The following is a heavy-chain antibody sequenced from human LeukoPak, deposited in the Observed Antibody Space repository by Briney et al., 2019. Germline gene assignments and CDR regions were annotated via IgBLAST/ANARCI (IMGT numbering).Heavy chain of an antibody. Sequence: SETLSLTCTVSGGSISSYYWSWIRQPPGKGLEWIGDIYYSGSTNYNPSLKSRVTISVDTSKNQFSLKLSSVTAADTAVYYCARVRIVGATTGVWFDPWGQGTLVTVSS. J-gene: IGHJ5*02. D-gene: IGHD1-26*01. CDR2: IYYSGST. V-gene: IGHV4-59*01. CDR3: ARVRIVGATTGVWFDP. CDR1: GGSISSYY.